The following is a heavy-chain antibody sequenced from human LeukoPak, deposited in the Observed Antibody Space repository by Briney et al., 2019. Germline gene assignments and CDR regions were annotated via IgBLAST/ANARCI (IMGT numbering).Heavy chain of an antibody. CDR2: ISYDGSNK. CDR1: GFTFSSYG. J-gene: IGHJ4*02. V-gene: IGHV3-30*03. Sequence: PGGSLRLSCAASGFTFSSYGMHWVRQAPGKGLEWVAVISYDGSNKYYADSVKGRFTISRDNSKNTLYLQMNSLRAEDTAVYYCAREGTADGFDYWGQGTLVTVSS. CDR3: AREGTADGFDY. D-gene: IGHD1-7*01.